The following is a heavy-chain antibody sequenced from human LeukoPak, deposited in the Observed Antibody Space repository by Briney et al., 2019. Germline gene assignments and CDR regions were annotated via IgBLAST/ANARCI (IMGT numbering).Heavy chain of an antibody. V-gene: IGHV4-39*01. D-gene: IGHD2-2*01. CDR1: AGSISSSSYY. J-gene: IGHJ4*02. Sequence: SSETLSLTCTVSAGSISSSSYYWGWIRQPPGKGLEWFGSIYYSGSTYYNPSLKSRVTISVDTSKNQLSLKLSSVTAADTAVYYCARQRRYCSSTSCYAFYYWGQGTLVTVSS. CDR2: IYYSGST. CDR3: ARQRRYCSSTSCYAFYY.